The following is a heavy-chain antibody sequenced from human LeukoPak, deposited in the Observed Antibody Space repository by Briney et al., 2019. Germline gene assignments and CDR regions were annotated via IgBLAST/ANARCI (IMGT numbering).Heavy chain of an antibody. D-gene: IGHD3-16*01. CDR1: GGSISDYY. CDR3: AKSPSGRGGYNWFDP. Sequence: SETLSLTCTVSGGSISDYYWSWIRQPAGKGLEWIGRVYTSGGTNYNPSLKSRVTMSIDTSKNQFSLNLSSVTAADTAVYYCAKSPSGRGGYNWFDPWGQGTLVTVSS. J-gene: IGHJ5*02. V-gene: IGHV4-4*07. CDR2: VYTSGGT.